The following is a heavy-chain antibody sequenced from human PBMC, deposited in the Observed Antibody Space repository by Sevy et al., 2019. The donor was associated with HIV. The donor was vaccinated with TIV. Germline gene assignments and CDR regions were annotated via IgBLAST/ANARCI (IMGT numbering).Heavy chain of an antibody. CDR2: ISSSSTYI. CDR1: GFTFSSFS. CDR3: ARGLYDILTSYYNGPLGSDY. V-gene: IGHV3-21*01. Sequence: GGSLRLSCAASGFTFSSFSMNWVRQAPGKGLEWVSPISSSSTYIYYADSVKGRFTISRDNAKNSLYLQMNSLRAEDTAVYYCARGLYDILTSYYNGPLGSDYWGQGTLVTVSS. D-gene: IGHD3-9*01. J-gene: IGHJ4*02.